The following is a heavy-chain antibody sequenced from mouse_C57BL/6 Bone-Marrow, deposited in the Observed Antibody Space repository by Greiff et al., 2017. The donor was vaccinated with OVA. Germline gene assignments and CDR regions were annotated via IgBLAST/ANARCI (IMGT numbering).Heavy chain of an antibody. CDR1: GFTFSSYA. CDR3: AREATVVHFDY. V-gene: IGHV5-4*01. J-gene: IGHJ2*01. D-gene: IGHD1-1*01. Sequence: DVHLVESGGGLVKPGGSLKLSCAASGFTFSSYAMSWVRQTPEKRLEWVATISDGGSYTYYPDNVKGRFTISRDNAKNNLYLQMSHLKSEDTAMYYCAREATVVHFDYWGQGTTLTVSS. CDR2: ISDGGSYT.